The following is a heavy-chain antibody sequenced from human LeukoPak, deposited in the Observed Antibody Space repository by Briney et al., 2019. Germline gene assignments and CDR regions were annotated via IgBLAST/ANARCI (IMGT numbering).Heavy chain of an antibody. CDR3: ARASNIGVAGYYYYYMDV. CDR1: GGAIRSHY. V-gene: IGHV4-59*11. J-gene: IGHJ6*03. D-gene: IGHD6-19*01. Sequence: SETLSLTCTVSGGAIRSHYWTWIRQSPVKGLEWIGDVSNSGSTSYNPSLKSRVTISIDTTKNQFSLKLRSVTAADTAVYYCARASNIGVAGYYYYYMDVWGKGTTVTVSS. CDR2: VSNSGST.